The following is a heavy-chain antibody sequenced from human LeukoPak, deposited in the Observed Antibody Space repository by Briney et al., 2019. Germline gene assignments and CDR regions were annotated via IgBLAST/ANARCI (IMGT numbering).Heavy chain of an antibody. D-gene: IGHD2-21*02. CDR2: MDPNSGKT. CDR1: GYTFTSYY. J-gene: IGHJ4*02. CDR3: ARGPDCDWPGRAPW. V-gene: IGHV1-8*02. Sequence: SVKVSCKASGYTFTSYYMHWVRQATGQGLEWVGWMDPNSGKTAYAHKFQGRVTMTWNTPISTAHMELTSRTSEAPAVYSCARGPDCDWPGRAPWGGGGTLVIVSS.